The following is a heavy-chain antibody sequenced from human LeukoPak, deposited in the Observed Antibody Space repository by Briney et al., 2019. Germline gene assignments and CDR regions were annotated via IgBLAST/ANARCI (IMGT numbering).Heavy chain of an antibody. D-gene: IGHD5-12*01. CDR1: GGSISSGGYY. CDR2: IYYSGST. CDR3: ARDGGATENYFDY. Sequence: SETLSLTCTVSGGSISSGGYYWSWIRQHPGKGLEWIGYIYYSGSTYYNPSLKSRVTITVDTSKNQFSLKLSSVTAAGTAVYYCARDGGATENYFDYWGQGTLVTVSS. J-gene: IGHJ4*02. V-gene: IGHV4-31*03.